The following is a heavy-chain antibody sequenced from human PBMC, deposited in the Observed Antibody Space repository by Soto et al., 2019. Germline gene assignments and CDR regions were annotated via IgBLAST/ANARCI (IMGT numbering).Heavy chain of an antibody. CDR1: GFTFSSYG. V-gene: IGHV3-30*18. D-gene: IGHD1-26*01. CDR3: AKEREPHDAFDI. Sequence: PGGSLRLSCAASGFTFSSYGMHWVRQAPGKGLEWVAVISYDGSNKYYADSVKGRFTISRDNSKNTLYLQMNSLRAEDTAVYYCAKEREPHDAFDIWGQGTMVTVSS. J-gene: IGHJ3*02. CDR2: ISYDGSNK.